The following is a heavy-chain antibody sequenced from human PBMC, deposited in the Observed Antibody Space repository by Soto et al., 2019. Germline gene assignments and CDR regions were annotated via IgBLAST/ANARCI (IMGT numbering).Heavy chain of an antibody. CDR3: ARDRLGSYLFDF. CDR2: ISANNGNT. D-gene: IGHD3-10*01. CDR1: GYTFTSYN. J-gene: IGHJ4*02. Sequence: ASVKVSCKTSGYTFTSYNINWVRQAPGQGLEWMGWISANNGNTNYAQKLQGRVTMTTDTSTSTAYMELRSLRSDDTAVYYCARDRLGSYLFDFWGKGTLVTVS. V-gene: IGHV1-18*04.